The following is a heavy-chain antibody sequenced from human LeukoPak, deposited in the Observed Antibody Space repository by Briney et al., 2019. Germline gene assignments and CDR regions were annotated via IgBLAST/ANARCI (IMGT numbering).Heavy chain of an antibody. J-gene: IGHJ4*02. CDR2: IYYSGST. V-gene: IGHV4-39*01. CDR1: GGSINSTNYY. CDR3: ARHERSGYYRPLDY. D-gene: IGHD3-22*01. Sequence: SETLSLTCTVSGGSINSTNYYWGWIRQPPGEGLGWLGSIYYSGSTYYNPSLRSRVTISVDTSKNQFSLKLTSVTAADTAVYYCARHERSGYYRPLDYWGQGTLVTVSS.